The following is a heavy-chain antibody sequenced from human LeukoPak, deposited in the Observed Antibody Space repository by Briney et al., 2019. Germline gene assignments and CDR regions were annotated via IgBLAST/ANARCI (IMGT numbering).Heavy chain of an antibody. V-gene: IGHV1-46*01. D-gene: IGHD3-10*01. CDR2: INPSGGST. CDR1: GYTFTSYY. Sequence: ASVKVSCKASGYTFTSYYMHWVRQAPGQGLEWMGIINPSGGSTSYAQKFQGRVTMTRDMSTSTVYMELSSLRSEDTAVYYCARDQLGGSGSSAVYYMDVWGQGTLVTVSS. CDR3: ARDQLGGSGSSAVYYMDV. J-gene: IGHJ4*02.